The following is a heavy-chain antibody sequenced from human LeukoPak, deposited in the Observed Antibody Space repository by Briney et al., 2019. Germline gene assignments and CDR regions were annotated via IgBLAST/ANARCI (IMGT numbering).Heavy chain of an antibody. V-gene: IGHV1-2*04. CDR2: INPNSGGT. D-gene: IGHD6-19*01. Sequence: ASVKVSFKASGYTFTGYYMHWVRQAPGQGLEWMGWINPNSGGTNYAQKFQGWVTMTRDTSISTAYMELSRLRSDDTAVYYCARGEKWLANYFDYWGQGTLVTVSS. J-gene: IGHJ4*02. CDR3: ARGEKWLANYFDY. CDR1: GYTFTGYY.